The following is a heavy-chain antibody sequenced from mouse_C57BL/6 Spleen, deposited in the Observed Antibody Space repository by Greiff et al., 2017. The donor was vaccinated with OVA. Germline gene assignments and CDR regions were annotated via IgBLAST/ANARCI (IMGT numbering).Heavy chain of an antibody. D-gene: IGHD2-14*01. CDR2: IYPGDGDT. CDR1: GYAFSSSW. V-gene: IGHV1-82*01. CDR3: ASSTNY. J-gene: IGHJ2*01. Sequence: QVQLQQSGPELVKPGASVKISCKASGYAFSSSWLNWVKQRPGKGLEWIGRIYPGDGDTKYNGKFKGKATLTADKSSSTAYMQLSSLTSEDSAVYFCASSTNYWGQGTTLTVSS.